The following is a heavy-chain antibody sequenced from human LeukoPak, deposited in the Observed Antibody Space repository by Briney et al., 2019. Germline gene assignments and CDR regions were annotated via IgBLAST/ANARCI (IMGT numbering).Heavy chain of an antibody. D-gene: IGHD4-17*01. CDR1: GGSISYYY. Sequence: SETLSLTCTVSGGSISYYYWSWIRQSPGKGLEWIGYIYYSGTTNYNPSLKSRVTISVDTSKNQFPLQLRSVTAADTAVYYCAREDPQTTVPEGMDVWGQGTTVTVSS. J-gene: IGHJ6*02. CDR3: AREDPQTTVPEGMDV. V-gene: IGHV4-59*01. CDR2: IYYSGTT.